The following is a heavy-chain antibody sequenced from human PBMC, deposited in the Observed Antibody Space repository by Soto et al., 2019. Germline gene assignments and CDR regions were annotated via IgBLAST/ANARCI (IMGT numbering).Heavy chain of an antibody. J-gene: IGHJ4*02. V-gene: IGHV1-18*01. CDR1: GYTFTSYG. Sequence: ASVKVSCKASGYTFTSYGISWVRQAPGQGLEWMGWISAYNGNTNYAQKLQGRVTMTTDTSTSTAYMELRSLRSDDTAVYYCARVVVVAATNPDYFDYWGQGTLVTVSS. D-gene: IGHD2-15*01. CDR2: ISAYNGNT. CDR3: ARVVVVAATNPDYFDY.